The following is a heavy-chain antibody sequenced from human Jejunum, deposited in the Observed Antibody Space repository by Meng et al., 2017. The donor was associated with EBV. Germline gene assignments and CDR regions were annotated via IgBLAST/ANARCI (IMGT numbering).Heavy chain of an antibody. CDR3: AGASGNNYEGFDY. V-gene: IGHV4-4*02. J-gene: IGHJ4*02. CDR2: ISHSGSA. D-gene: IGHD1/OR15-1a*01. CDR1: GGSISSGYW. Sequence: QVPSREWGPGLVRLLGTLSTTSAVSGGSISSGYWWSWVRQPPGKGLEWIGEISHSGSAGYNPSLKSRVTITVDKSKNQFSLNLNSVTAPDTAVYYCAGASGNNYEGFDYWGQGTLVTVSS.